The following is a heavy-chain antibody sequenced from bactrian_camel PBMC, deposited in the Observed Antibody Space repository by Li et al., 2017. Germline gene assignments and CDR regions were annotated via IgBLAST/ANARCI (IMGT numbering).Heavy chain of an antibody. J-gene: IGHJ4*01. V-gene: IGHV3S1*01. CDR3: AADPPSSWNSEPCQIYEYFY. D-gene: IGHD2*01. CDR1: GYTFNTYS. Sequence: HVQLVESGGGSALAGGSVRLSCAASGYTFNTYSWFRQAPGQEREGVAAIDTGGVSTYYADSVKGRFTIAQDKAKATLYLEMDSLQVEDTAMYYCAADPPSSWNSEPCQIYEYFYWGQGTQVTVS. CDR2: IDTGGVST.